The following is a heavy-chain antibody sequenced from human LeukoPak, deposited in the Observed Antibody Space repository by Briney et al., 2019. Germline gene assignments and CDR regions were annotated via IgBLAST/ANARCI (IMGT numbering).Heavy chain of an antibody. CDR2: IKDDGYTT. CDR1: GFNFGGRW. D-gene: IGHD2-8*01. Sequence: GGSLRLSCAVSGFNFGGRWMHWVRQAPGKGLVWVAVIKDDGYTTNYADSVKGRFTASRDGAKNTVYLQMSSLRAEDTAVYYCHPLAYVTNWGQGTLVTVSS. CDR3: HPLAYVTN. J-gene: IGHJ4*02. V-gene: IGHV3-74*01.